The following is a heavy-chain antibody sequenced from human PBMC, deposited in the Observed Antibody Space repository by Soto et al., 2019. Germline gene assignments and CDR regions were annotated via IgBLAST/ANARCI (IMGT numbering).Heavy chain of an antibody. CDR3: ASTPPYWGSDCSQDY. V-gene: IGHV1-18*04. Sequence: ASVKVSCKAPGYTFTCYGISWVRPAPVQGPEWMVWLSAYNGNTNYAQKLQGRVTMTTDTSTSTAYMELRSLRSDDTAVYYCASTPPYWGSDCSQDYCGQGTLVIVS. CDR1: GYTFTCYG. CDR2: LSAYNGNT. J-gene: IGHJ4*02. D-gene: IGHD2-21*02.